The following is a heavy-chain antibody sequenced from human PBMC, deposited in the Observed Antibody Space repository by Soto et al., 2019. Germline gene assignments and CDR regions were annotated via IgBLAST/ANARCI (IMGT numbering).Heavy chain of an antibody. CDR1: GYTFTSYD. J-gene: IGHJ6*03. D-gene: IGHD3-3*01. V-gene: IGHV1-8*01. CDR3: ARVGTIFGVVSYYMDV. Sequence: ASVKVSCKASGYTFTSYDINWVRQATRQGLEWMGWMNPNSGNTGYAQKFQGRVTMTRNTSISTAYMELSSLRSEDTAVYYCARVGTIFGVVSYYMDVWGKGTTVTVSS. CDR2: MNPNSGNT.